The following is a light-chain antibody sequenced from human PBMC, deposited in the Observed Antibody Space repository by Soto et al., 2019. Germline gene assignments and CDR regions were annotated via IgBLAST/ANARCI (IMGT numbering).Light chain of an antibody. J-gene: IGKJ4*01. CDR1: QSITNY. V-gene: IGKV1-39*01. Sequence: DIQMTQSPSSLSASVGDRVTITCRASQSITNYLNWYQQKPGKAPKLLIYAASSFQSGVPSRFSGSGSGTDFTLTISSLQPEDFATYYCQQSYSTPPTFGGGTKVEIK. CDR2: AAS. CDR3: QQSYSTPPT.